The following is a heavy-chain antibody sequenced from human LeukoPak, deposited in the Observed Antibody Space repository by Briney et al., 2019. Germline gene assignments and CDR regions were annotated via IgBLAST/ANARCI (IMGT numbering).Heavy chain of an antibody. CDR3: ARTGAGSGSYYPGYFQH. V-gene: IGHV3-23*01. CDR2: ISGSGGST. D-gene: IGHD3-10*01. J-gene: IGHJ1*01. CDR1: GFTFNKYG. Sequence: PGGSLRLSCAASGFTFNKYGMSWVRQAPGKGLEWVSSISGSGGSTYYADSVKGRFTISRDNSKNTLYLQMNSLRAEDTAVYYCARTGAGSGSYYPGYFQHWGQGTLVTVSS.